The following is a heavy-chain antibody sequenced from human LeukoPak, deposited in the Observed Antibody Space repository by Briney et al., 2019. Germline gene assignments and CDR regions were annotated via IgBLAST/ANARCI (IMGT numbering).Heavy chain of an antibody. D-gene: IGHD3-3*01. CDR2: IYYSGTT. J-gene: IGHJ4*02. CDR1: GGSFSNYY. CDR3: ARSPPGGVGTAPFDY. V-gene: IGHV4-59*01. Sequence: SETLSLTCTVSGGSFSNYYWSWVRQPPGEALEWIGYIYYSGTTNYNPSLESRVTMSVDTSKNQFSMIMSSVTAADTAVYYCARSPPGGVGTAPFDYWGQGILITVSS.